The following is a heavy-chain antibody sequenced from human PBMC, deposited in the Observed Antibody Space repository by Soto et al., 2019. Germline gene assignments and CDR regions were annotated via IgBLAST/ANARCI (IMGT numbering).Heavy chain of an antibody. D-gene: IGHD3-3*01. J-gene: IGHJ6*03. CDR1: GYSFTSYW. V-gene: IGHV5-51*01. CDR3: ARVSGVVISGYYYYMDV. Sequence: PGESLKISCKGSGYSFTSYWIGWVRQMPGKGLEWMGIIYPGDSDTRYSPSFQGQVTISADKSISTAYLQWSSLKASDTAMYYCARVSGVVISGYYYYMDVWGKGTTVTVSS. CDR2: IYPGDSDT.